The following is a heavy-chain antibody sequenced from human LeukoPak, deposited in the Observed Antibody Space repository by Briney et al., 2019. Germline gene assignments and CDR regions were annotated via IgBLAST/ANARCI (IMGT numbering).Heavy chain of an antibody. J-gene: IGHJ5*02. Sequence: ASVKVSCKASGYTFTSYGISWVRQAPGQGLEWMGGITPIFGAANYAQKFQGRVTITADESTSTAYMELSRLRSEDTAVYYCARGIAAAGENNWFDPWGQGTLVTVSS. V-gene: IGHV1-69*13. CDR2: ITPIFGAA. CDR3: ARGIAAAGENNWFDP. CDR1: GYTFTSYG. D-gene: IGHD6-13*01.